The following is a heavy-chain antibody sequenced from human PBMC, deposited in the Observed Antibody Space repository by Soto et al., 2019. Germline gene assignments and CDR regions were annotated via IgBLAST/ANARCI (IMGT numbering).Heavy chain of an antibody. CDR3: ARAISAMAPFDY. V-gene: IGHV4-4*02. CDR2: MYHSGST. CDR1: GGSISSSNW. J-gene: IGHJ4*02. Sequence: QVQLQESGPGLVKPSGTLSLTCAVSGGSISSSNWWSWVRQPPGKGLEWIGEMYHSGSTNYNPSLSSRVTISVDRSKNQFSLKLSSVTAADTAVYYCARAISAMAPFDYWGQGTLVTVSS. D-gene: IGHD5-18*01.